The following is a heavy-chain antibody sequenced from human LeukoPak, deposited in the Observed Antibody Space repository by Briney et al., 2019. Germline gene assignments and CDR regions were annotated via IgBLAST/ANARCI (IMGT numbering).Heavy chain of an antibody. V-gene: IGHV4-4*07. CDR3: ARDRYYYDSSSYIRMDV. D-gene: IGHD3-22*01. J-gene: IGHJ6*02. CDR2: IHTTGST. Sequence: PSETLSLTCTVSGGSITRYYWSWIRQPAGKGLEWIGRIHTTGSTNYNPSLKSRVTMSVDTSKNQFSLKLSSVTAADTAVYYCARDRYYYDSSSYIRMDVWGEGTTVTISS. CDR1: GGSITRYY.